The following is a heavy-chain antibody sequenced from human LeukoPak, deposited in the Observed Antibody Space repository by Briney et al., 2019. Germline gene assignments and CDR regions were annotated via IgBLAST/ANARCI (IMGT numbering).Heavy chain of an antibody. V-gene: IGHV3-53*01. D-gene: IGHD3-10*01. CDR2: MYSGGST. J-gene: IGHJ4*02. CDR3: ARIRSGY. CDR1: GFTFSSYE. Sequence: GGSLRLSCAASGFTFSSYEMNWVRQAPGKGLEWVSVMYSGGSTYYADSVKGRFTISRDNSKNTLYLQMNSLRAEDTAVYYCARIRSGYWGQGTLVTVSS.